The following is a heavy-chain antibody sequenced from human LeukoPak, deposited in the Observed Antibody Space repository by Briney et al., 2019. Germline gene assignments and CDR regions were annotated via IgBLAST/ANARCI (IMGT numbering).Heavy chain of an antibody. Sequence: GGSLRLSCAASGFTFSSYEMNWVRQAPGKGLEWVSYISSSGSTIYYADSVKGRFTISRDNAKNSPYLQMNSLRAEDTAVYYCARTALGGDYWGQGTLVTVSS. CDR1: GFTFSSYE. CDR3: ARTALGGDY. J-gene: IGHJ4*02. CDR2: ISSSGSTI. V-gene: IGHV3-48*03. D-gene: IGHD1-26*01.